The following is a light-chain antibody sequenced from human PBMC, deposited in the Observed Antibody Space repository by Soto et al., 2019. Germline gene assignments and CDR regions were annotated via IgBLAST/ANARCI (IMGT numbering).Light chain of an antibody. J-gene: IGLJ1*01. CDR1: SSDVCGYNY. V-gene: IGLV2-8*01. Sequence: QPVLTQPPSARGSPGQSHAISCTGTSSDVCGYNYVSWYQQHPGKAPKLMIYEVNKRPSGVPDRFSGSKSGNTASLTVSGLQAEDEADYYCSSYAGSSNVLGTGTKVTV. CDR3: SSYAGSSNV. CDR2: EVN.